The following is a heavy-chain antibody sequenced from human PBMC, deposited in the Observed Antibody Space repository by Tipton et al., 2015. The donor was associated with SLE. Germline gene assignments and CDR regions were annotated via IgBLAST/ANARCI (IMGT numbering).Heavy chain of an antibody. CDR1: GFTFSSFG. D-gene: IGHD1-26*01. V-gene: IGHV3-30*02. J-gene: IGHJ4*02. CDR3: AKEVGATSYDY. Sequence: SLRLSCAASGFTFSSFGMHWVRQAPGKGLEWVSFIHYDGSNKYYADFVKGRFTISRDNSKNTLYLQMNSLRAEDTAIYYCAKEVGATSYDYWGQGMLVTVSS. CDR2: IHYDGSNK.